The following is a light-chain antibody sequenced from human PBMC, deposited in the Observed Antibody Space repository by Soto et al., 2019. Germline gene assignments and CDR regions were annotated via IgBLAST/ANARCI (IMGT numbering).Light chain of an antibody. J-gene: IGKJ2*01. CDR2: GMS. CDR1: QSISSY. V-gene: IGKV1-39*01. CDR3: QQSYRIPDT. Sequence: DIQMTQSPSSLSASVGDRVTITCRASQSISSYLNWYQQKPGKAPKLLIYGMSNLQSGVPSRFSGRGSGTDFTLTSSSLQPEDFATYYCQQSYRIPDTFGQGTKLEIK.